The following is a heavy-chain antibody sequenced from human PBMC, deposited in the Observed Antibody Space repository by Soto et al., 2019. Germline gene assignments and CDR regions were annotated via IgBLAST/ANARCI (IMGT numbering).Heavy chain of an antibody. CDR2: IYYSGST. CDR3: ASQGVASYNWFDP. Sequence: QMQLQESGPGLVKPSQTLSLTCTVSGVSISSVDYYWSWIRQPPGKGLEWIGYIYYSGSTSYSPSLKSRVTISLDTSKNQFSLKLSSVTAADTAVYYCASQGVASYNWFDPWGQGTLVTVSS. V-gene: IGHV4-30-4*01. J-gene: IGHJ5*02. CDR1: GVSISSVDYY. D-gene: IGHD3-10*01.